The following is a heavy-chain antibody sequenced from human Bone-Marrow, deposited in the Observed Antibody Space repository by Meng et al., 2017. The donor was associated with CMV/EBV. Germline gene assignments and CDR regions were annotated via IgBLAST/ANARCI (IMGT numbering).Heavy chain of an antibody. CDR1: GGSVSSGSYY. V-gene: IGHV4-61*01. D-gene: IGHD2-2*01. CDR3: ARAYCSSTSCSDY. CDR2: IYYSGST. Sequence: SETLSLTCTVSGGSVSSGSYYWSWIRQPPGQGLEWIGYIYYSGSTNYNPSLKSRVTISVDTSKNQFSLKLSSVTAADTAVYYCARAYCSSTSCSDYWGQGTLVTVSS. J-gene: IGHJ4*02.